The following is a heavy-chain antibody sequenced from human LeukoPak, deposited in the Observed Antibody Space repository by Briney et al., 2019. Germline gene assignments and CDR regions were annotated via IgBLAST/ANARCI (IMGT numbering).Heavy chain of an antibody. Sequence: SETLSLTCAVYGGSFSGYYWSWIRQPPRKGLEWIGEINHSGSTNYNPSLKSRVTISVDTSKNQFSLKLRSVTAADTAVYYCARGGIVVVPAAMIAYYYGMDVWGQGTTVTVSS. J-gene: IGHJ6*02. CDR3: ARGGIVVVPAAMIAYYYGMDV. V-gene: IGHV4-34*01. CDR1: GGSFSGYY. D-gene: IGHD2-2*01. CDR2: INHSGST.